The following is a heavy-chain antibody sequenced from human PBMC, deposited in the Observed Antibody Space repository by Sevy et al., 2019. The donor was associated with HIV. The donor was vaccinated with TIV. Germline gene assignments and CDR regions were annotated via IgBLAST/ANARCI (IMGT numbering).Heavy chain of an antibody. CDR3: SRLFARSGYYTPTYYFDS. CDR1: GYTFTRYW. Sequence: GESLKISCKASGYTFTRYWIGWVRQMPGKGLEWMGIIYPGDSTTRYSPSFQGQVTISADKSISPAYLQWSSLKASDTPLYYSSRLFARSGYYTPTYYFDSWGQGTLVSVSS. CDR2: IYPGDSTT. D-gene: IGHD3-22*01. J-gene: IGHJ4*02. V-gene: IGHV5-51*01.